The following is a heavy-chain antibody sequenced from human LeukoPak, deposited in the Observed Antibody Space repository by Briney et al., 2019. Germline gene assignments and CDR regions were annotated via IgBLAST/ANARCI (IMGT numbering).Heavy chain of an antibody. CDR1: GYTFTSYY. D-gene: IGHD3-22*01. CDR2: IIPIFGTA. V-gene: IGHV1-69*06. Sequence: GASVKVSCKASGYTFTSYYMHWVRQAPGQGLEWMGGIIPIFGTANYAQKFQGRVTITADKSTSTAYMELSSLRSEDTAVYYCARADRPNWYFDLWGRGTLVTVSS. J-gene: IGHJ2*01. CDR3: ARADRPNWYFDL.